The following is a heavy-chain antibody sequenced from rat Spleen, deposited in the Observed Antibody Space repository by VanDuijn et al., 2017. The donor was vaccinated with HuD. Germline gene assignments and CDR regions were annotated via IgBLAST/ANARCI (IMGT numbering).Heavy chain of an antibody. J-gene: IGHJ2*01. D-gene: IGHD1-9*01. Sequence: EVKLVESGGGLVQPGRSMKLSCVASGFTFSAFPMAWVRQAPTKGLEWVATIRHSGGITYYRDSVKGRFTISSDSAKSTLYLQMNSLTSEDTATYYCTRDRTYYGYTLDYWGQGVMVTVSS. V-gene: IGHV5-46*01. CDR3: TRDRTYYGYTLDY. CDR2: IRHSGGIT. CDR1: GFTFSAFP.